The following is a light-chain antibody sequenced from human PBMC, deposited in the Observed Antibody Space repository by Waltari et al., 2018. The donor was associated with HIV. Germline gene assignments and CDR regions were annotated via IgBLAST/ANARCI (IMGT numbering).Light chain of an antibody. CDR3: VGWDASLSAYV. CDR2: KNI. V-gene: IGLV1-47*01. J-gene: IGLJ1*01. Sequence: QSVLTQPPSASGTPGQRVTISCSGSSSNIGNDNVYWYQQLPGTTPKLLIYKNIQRPSGVPDRFAASKSGTSAYLAISVLRSEDEADYYCVGWDASLSAYVFGAGTKVTVL. CDR1: SSNIGNDN.